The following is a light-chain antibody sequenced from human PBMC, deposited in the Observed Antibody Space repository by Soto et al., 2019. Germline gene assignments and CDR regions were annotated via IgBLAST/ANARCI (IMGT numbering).Light chain of an antibody. CDR1: QSISSW. Sequence: DIQMTQSPSTLSASVGDSVTITCRASQSISSWLAWYQQKPGKAPKVLIYDASSLQSGVPSRFSGSGSGTDFTLTISSLQPEEFATYYCQQSYSTPRTVGQGNKVAIK. V-gene: IGKV1-39*01. J-gene: IGKJ1*01. CDR3: QQSYSTPRT. CDR2: DAS.